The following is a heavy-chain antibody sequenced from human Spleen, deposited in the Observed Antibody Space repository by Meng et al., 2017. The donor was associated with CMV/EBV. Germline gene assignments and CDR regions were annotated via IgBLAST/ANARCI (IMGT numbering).Heavy chain of an antibody. CDR1: GFIFRNYW. V-gene: IGHV3-7*03. CDR2: INQDGSEK. J-gene: IGHJ4*02. CDR3: AKRPGSGSYNKKYFDY. D-gene: IGHD3-3*01. Sequence: GGSLRLSCAASGFIFRNYWMTWVRQAPGKGLEWVANINQDGSEKYYVDSVKGRFTISRDNAKNSLYLQLNSLRVEDTAVYYCAKRPGSGSYNKKYFDYWGQGALVTVSS.